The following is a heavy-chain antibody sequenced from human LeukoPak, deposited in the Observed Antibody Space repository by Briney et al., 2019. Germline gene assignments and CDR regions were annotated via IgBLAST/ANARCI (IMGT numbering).Heavy chain of an antibody. Sequence: GGSLTLSCAASGFTFNNYGMHWVRQAPGKGLEWVAFIRYDGSKKYYADSVKGRFTISRDNSKNTLFLQMNSLRAEDTAVYYCARDFYDTSGYYYDYWGQGTLVTVSS. V-gene: IGHV3-30*02. CDR3: ARDFYDTSGYYYDY. CDR2: IRYDGSKK. D-gene: IGHD3-22*01. J-gene: IGHJ4*02. CDR1: GFTFNNYG.